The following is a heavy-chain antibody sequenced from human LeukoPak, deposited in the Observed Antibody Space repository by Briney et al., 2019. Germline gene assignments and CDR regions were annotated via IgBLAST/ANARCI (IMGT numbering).Heavy chain of an antibody. Sequence: AGGSLRLSCAASGFTFSTYTMNWVRQAPGKGLGWVSSISSSSSYIQYAGSLKGRFTISRDNAENSLYLQLNSLRAEDTAVYYCARDSLRWPRGALSYWGQGTLVTVSS. D-gene: IGHD4-23*01. J-gene: IGHJ4*02. CDR2: ISSSSSYI. CDR1: GFTFSTYT. V-gene: IGHV3-21*01. CDR3: ARDSLRWPRGALSY.